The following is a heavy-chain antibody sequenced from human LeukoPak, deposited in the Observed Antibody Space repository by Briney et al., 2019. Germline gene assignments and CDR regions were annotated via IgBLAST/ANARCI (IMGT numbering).Heavy chain of an antibody. CDR2: IIPILGIA. V-gene: IGHV1-69*04. Sequence: ASVKVSCKASGGTFSSYAISWVRQAPGQGLEWMGRIIPILGIANYAQKFQGRVTITADESTSTAYMELSSLRSEDTAVYYCAREGVTAANDYWGQGTLVTVSS. CDR1: GGTFSSYA. CDR3: AREGVTAANDY. D-gene: IGHD5-18*01. J-gene: IGHJ4*02.